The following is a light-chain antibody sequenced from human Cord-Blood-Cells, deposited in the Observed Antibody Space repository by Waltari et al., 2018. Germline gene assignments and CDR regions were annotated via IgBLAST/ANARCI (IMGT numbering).Light chain of an antibody. V-gene: IGLV2-14*03. J-gene: IGLJ3*02. CDR1: SSDVGCYNY. CDR2: DVS. Sequence: QSALPQPASVSGSPGQSITIPCTGTSSDVGCYNYVSWYQQHPGKAPKLMIYDVSNRPSGVSNRFSGSKSGNTASLTISGLQAEDEADYYCSSYTSSSTWVFGGGTKLTVL. CDR3: SSYTSSSTWV.